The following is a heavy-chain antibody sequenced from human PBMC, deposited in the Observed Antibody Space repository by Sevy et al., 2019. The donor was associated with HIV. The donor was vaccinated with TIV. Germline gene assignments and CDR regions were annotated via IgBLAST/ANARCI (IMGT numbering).Heavy chain of an antibody. CDR2: IYWDDNK. CDR3: AHSLYGDYIGGYFDY. Sequence: SGPTLVNPTQTLTLTCTFSGFSLSTSGVGVGWIRQPPGKALEWLALIYWDDNKPYSPSLRSRLTITKDTSKNRVVLTLTNMDPVDTATYYCAHSLYGDYIGGYFDYWGQGTLVTVSS. CDR1: GFSLSTSGVG. V-gene: IGHV2-5*02. D-gene: IGHD4-17*01. J-gene: IGHJ4*02.